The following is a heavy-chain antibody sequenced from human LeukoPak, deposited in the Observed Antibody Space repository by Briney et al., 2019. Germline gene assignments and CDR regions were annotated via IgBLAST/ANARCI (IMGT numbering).Heavy chain of an antibody. CDR1: GFTFSSYA. Sequence: GRSLRLSCVASGFTFSSYAMHWVRRAPGKGLEWVAVISYDGSNKYYADSVKGRFTISRDNSKNTLYLQMNSLRAEDTAVYYCARDSRMAGGFDYWGQGTLVTVSS. CDR2: ISYDGSNK. CDR3: ARDSRMAGGFDY. D-gene: IGHD2-8*01. J-gene: IGHJ4*02. V-gene: IGHV3-30-3*01.